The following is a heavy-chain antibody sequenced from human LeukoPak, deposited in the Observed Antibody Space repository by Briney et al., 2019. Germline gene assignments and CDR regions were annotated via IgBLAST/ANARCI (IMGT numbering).Heavy chain of an antibody. Sequence: SDTLSLTCTVSGGSISSYYWSWIRQPPGKGLEWIGYIYYSGSTNYNPSLKSRVTISVDTSKNQFSLKLSSVAAAGTAVFFCARVGVCSWFSANWFDPWGPGTLVTVSS. J-gene: IGHJ5*02. CDR3: ARVGVCSWFSANWFDP. CDR2: IYYSGST. D-gene: IGHD6-13*01. CDR1: GGSISSYY. V-gene: IGHV4-59*07.